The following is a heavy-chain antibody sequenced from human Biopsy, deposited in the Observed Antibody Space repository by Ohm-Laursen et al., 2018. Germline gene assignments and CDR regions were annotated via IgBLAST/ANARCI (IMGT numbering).Heavy chain of an antibody. Sequence: GSSVKVSCKVSGYSFTSYYMHWVRQATGQGLEWMGWMNPNSGNTDYAQKFQGRVTMTRNTSISTAYMELNSLRSEDTAVYYCARGSFWFGGNYYYYGMDVWGQGTTVTVSS. J-gene: IGHJ6*02. CDR1: GYSFTSYY. V-gene: IGHV1-8*02. D-gene: IGHD3-10*01. CDR3: ARGSFWFGGNYYYYGMDV. CDR2: MNPNSGNT.